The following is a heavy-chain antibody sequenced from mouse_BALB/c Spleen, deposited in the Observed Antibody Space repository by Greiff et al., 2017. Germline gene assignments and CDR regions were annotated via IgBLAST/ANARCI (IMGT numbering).Heavy chain of an antibody. CDR2: INPGSSTI. CDR3: ARYGNYYAMDY. V-gene: IGHV4-2*02. J-gene: IGHJ4*01. D-gene: IGHD2-10*02. CDR1: GFDFSRYW. Sequence: EVQLQESGGGLVQPGGSLKLSCAASGFDFSRYWMSWARQAPGKGQEWIGEINPGSSTINYTPSLKDKFIISRDNAKNTLYLQMSKVRSEDTALYYCARYGNYYAMDYWGQGTSVTVSS.